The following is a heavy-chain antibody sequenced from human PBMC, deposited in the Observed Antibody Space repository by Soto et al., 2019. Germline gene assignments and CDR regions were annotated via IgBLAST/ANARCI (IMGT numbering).Heavy chain of an antibody. Sequence: ASVDVSCKASVYTFTGDYMHWVRQAAGQGLEWMGWITPTSGGTNYAQKFQGWVTMTRDTSISTAYMELSRLRSDATAVYYCARDTGWYGVGWFEPWGQGTLVSVSS. D-gene: IGHD6-19*01. CDR2: ITPTSGGT. V-gene: IGHV1-2*04. J-gene: IGHJ5*02. CDR1: VYTFTGDY. CDR3: ARDTGWYGVGWFEP.